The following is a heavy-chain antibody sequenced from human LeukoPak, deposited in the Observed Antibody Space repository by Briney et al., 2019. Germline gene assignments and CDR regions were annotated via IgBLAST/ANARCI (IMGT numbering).Heavy chain of an antibody. Sequence: ASVKVSCKASGYTFTSYGISGVRQAPGQGREWRGWISAYNGNTNYAQKLQGRVTMTTDTSTSTAYMELRSLRSDDTAVYYCARDSPYSSGWYGGSNYYYYYMDVWGKGTTVTISS. V-gene: IGHV1-18*01. J-gene: IGHJ6*03. CDR2: ISAYNGNT. CDR3: ARDSPYSSGWYGGSNYYYYYMDV. CDR1: GYTFTSYG. D-gene: IGHD6-19*01.